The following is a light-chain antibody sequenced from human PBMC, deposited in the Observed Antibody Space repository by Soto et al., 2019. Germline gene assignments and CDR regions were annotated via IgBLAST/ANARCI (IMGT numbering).Light chain of an antibody. CDR1: QSVSSY. CDR3: QQYGSSGT. V-gene: IGKV3-20*01. J-gene: IGKJ1*01. Sequence: TQSPSPLSASAGDRATLSCRASQSVSSYLAWYQQKPGQAPRLLIYGASNRATGIPDRFSGSGSGTDFTLTISRLEPEDFAVYYCQQYGSSGTFGQGTKVDI. CDR2: GAS.